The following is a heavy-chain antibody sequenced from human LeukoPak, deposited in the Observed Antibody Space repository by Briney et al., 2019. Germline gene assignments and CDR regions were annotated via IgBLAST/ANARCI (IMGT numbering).Heavy chain of an antibody. CDR2: IYHSGST. CDR1: GGSITSGNW. Sequence: SETLSLTCAVSGGSITSGNWWTWVRQPPGKGLEWIGEIYHSGSTRYNPSLRGRVTISVDKSKNQFSLKVKSVTAADTAVYYCAKAATGAGLYYLDYWGQGTLVTVSS. J-gene: IGHJ4*02. D-gene: IGHD6-13*01. V-gene: IGHV4-4*02. CDR3: AKAATGAGLYYLDY.